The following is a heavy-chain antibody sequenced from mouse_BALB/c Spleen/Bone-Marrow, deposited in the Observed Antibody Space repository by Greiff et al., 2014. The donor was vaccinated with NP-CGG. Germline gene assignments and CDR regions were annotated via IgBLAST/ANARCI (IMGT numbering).Heavy chain of an antibody. V-gene: IGHV5-17*02. CDR2: ISSGSSTI. CDR3: ARDDYDYAMDY. CDR1: GFTFSSFG. Sequence: DVHLVESGGGLVQPGGSRKLSCAASGFTFSSFGMHWVRQAPGKGLEWVAYISSGSSTIYYADTVKGRFTISRDNPKNTLFLQMTSLRSEDTAMYYCARDDYDYAMDYWGQGTSVTVSS. J-gene: IGHJ4*01. D-gene: IGHD2-4*01.